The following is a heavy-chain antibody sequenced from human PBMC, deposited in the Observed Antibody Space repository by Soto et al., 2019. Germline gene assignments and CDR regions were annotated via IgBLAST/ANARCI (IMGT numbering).Heavy chain of an antibody. J-gene: IGHJ5*02. D-gene: IGHD4-4*01. V-gene: IGHV3-7*01. CDR2: LKPEESEK. CDR3: VRGGSNYAS. Sequence: EVQLVESGGGLVQPGGSLRLSCTASGFTFSDSWITGVRQPPGKGLEGVARLKPEESEKKYADSLKGRFSISRDNAKNSMYLQMDSLRGEDTAVYYCVRGGSNYASWGQGTLVTVSS. CDR1: GFTFSDSW.